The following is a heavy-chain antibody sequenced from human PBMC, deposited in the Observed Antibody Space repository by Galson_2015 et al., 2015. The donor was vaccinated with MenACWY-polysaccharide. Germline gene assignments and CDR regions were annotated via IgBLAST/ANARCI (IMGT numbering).Heavy chain of an antibody. D-gene: IGHD3-10*01. V-gene: IGHV3-7*01. J-gene: IGHJ4*02. Sequence: SLRLSCAASGFTFSNFWMSWVRQAPGKELEWVASTKQDGSEKYLVDSVKGRFTISRDNAENSLFLQMNSLRAEDTAVYYCARERWVRGVFFDQWGQGTLVTLSS. CDR1: GFTFSNFW. CDR2: TKQDGSEK. CDR3: ARERWVRGVFFDQ.